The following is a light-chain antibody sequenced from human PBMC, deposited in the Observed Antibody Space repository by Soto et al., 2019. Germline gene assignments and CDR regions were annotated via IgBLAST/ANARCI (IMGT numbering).Light chain of an antibody. V-gene: IGKV3-11*01. Sequence: EIVLTQSPVTLSLSPGERATLSCRASQSVFSSLAWYQQKPCQAPRLLIYDASTRATAIPARFRGSGSGTDFTLTISSLEPEDFAVYYCHQRSNWPLTFGGGTKVEIK. CDR3: HQRSNWPLT. J-gene: IGKJ4*01. CDR2: DAS. CDR1: QSVFSS.